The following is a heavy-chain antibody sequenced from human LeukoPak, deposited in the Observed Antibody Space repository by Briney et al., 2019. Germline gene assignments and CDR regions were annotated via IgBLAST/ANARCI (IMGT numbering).Heavy chain of an antibody. CDR3: ARVESDYDILTGYGYYFDY. D-gene: IGHD3-9*01. CDR1: GYTFTGYY. V-gene: IGHV1-2*02. J-gene: IGHJ4*02. Sequence: ASVKVSCQASGYTFTGYYMHWVRQAPGQGLEWMGWINPNSSDTNYAQTFQGRVTMTRDTSTSTAYMELSRLRSNDTAVYYCARVESDYDILTGYGYYFDYWGQGTLVTVSS. CDR2: INPNSSDT.